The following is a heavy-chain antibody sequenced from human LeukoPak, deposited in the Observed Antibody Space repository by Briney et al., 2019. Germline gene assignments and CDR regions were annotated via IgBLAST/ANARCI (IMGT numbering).Heavy chain of an antibody. J-gene: IGHJ5*02. D-gene: IGHD6-13*01. CDR3: ARDTSSIWYWFDP. Sequence: SETLSLTCSVSGGSISSSSYYWGWIRQPPGKGLEWIGSINYSGSTYYKPSLKSRVTISVDTSKNQFSLNLSSVTAADTAVYYCARDTSSIWYWFDPWGQGTLVTVSS. CDR1: GGSISSSSYY. CDR2: INYSGST. V-gene: IGHV4-39*02.